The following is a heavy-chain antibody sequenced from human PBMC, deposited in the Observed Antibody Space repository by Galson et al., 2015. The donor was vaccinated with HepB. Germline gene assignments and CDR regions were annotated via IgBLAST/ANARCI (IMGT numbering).Heavy chain of an antibody. D-gene: IGHD3-16*01. CDR3: TSTSYDYIWGSYYYYMDV. Sequence: SLRLSCAASGFTFSSYAMHWVRQAPGKGLEWVAVISYDGSNKYYADSVKGRFTISRDNSKNTLYLQMNSLKTEDTAVYYCTSTSYDYIWGSYYYYMDVWGKGTTVIVSS. CDR1: GFTFSSYA. J-gene: IGHJ6*03. V-gene: IGHV3-30-3*01. CDR2: ISYDGSNK.